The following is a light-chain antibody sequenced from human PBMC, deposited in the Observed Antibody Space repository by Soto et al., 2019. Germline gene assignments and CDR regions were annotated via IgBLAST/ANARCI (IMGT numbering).Light chain of an antibody. Sequence: QSVLTQPPSASGTPGQRVTISCSGSSSNIGSNYVYWYQQLPGTAPKLLIYRNNQRPSGVPDRFSGSKSGTSASLAISGLRSEDEADYYCSSYRRPTTLVFGPGTKVTVL. CDR3: SSYRRPTTLV. CDR2: RNN. CDR1: SSNIGSNY. V-gene: IGLV1-47*01. J-gene: IGLJ1*01.